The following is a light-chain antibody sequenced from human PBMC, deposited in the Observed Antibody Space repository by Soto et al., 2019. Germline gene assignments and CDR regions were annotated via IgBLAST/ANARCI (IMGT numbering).Light chain of an antibody. J-gene: IGKJ2*01. CDR2: GAS. Sequence: EIVLTQSPGTLSLSPGERATLSCRASQSVSSSYLAWYQQKPGQAPRLLIYGASSRATGIPDRFSGSGSGTDFTLTISXLEPEDFAVYYCQQYGSSPPYTFGQGTKLEIK. V-gene: IGKV3-20*01. CDR1: QSVSSSY. CDR3: QQYGSSPPYT.